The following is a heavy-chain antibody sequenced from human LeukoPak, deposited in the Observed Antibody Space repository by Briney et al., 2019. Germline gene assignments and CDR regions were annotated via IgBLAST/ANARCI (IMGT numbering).Heavy chain of an antibody. V-gene: IGHV1-8*01. CDR3: ARAYSSGWYWFYYYYYGMDV. CDR2: MNPNSGNT. D-gene: IGHD6-19*01. J-gene: IGHJ6*02. Sequence: AASVTVSFTASGYTFTVYDINWVRQAPGQGLEWMGWMNPNSGNTGYPQKFQGRVTMTRNTSISTAYMELSSLRSEDTAVYYCARAYSSGWYWFYYYYYGMDVWGQGTTVTVSS. CDR1: GYTFTVYD.